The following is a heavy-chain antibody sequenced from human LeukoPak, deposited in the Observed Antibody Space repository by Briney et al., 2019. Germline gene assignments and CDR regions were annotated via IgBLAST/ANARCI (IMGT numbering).Heavy chain of an antibody. D-gene: IGHD2-2*02. CDR3: ARESRVVPAAISSLPYYYGMDV. J-gene: IGHJ6*02. V-gene: IGHV1-46*01. CDR2: INPSGGST. Sequence: ASVKVSCKASGYTFTSYYMHWVRQAPGHGLEWMGIINPSGGSTSYAQKFQGRVTMTRDTSTSTVYMELSSLRSEDTAVYYCARESRVVPAAISSLPYYYGMDVWGQGTTVTVSS. CDR1: GYTFTSYY.